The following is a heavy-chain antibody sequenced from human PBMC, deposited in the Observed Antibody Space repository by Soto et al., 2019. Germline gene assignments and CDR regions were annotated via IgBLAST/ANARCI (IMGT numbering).Heavy chain of an antibody. CDR1: GFTFSSYG. Sequence: PGGSLRLSCAASGFTFSSYGMHWVRQAPGKGLEWVAVIWYDGSNKYYADSVKGRFTISRDNSKNTLYLQMNSLRAEDTAVYYCARDGTLLFEVIKDNYYYYMDVWGKGTTVTVSS. D-gene: IGHD3-22*01. CDR3: ARDGTLLFEVIKDNYYYYMDV. CDR2: IWYDGSNK. J-gene: IGHJ6*03. V-gene: IGHV3-33*01.